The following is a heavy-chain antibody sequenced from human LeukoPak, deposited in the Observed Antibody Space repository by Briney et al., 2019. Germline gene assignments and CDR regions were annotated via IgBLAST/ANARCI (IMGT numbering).Heavy chain of an antibody. CDR3: TRDPRLSLY. V-gene: IGHV3-11*01. CDR2: IGGSGSNI. CDR1: GFTFSDHY. J-gene: IGHJ4*02. D-gene: IGHD2-21*01. Sequence: GGSLRLSCAASGFTFSDHYTSWIRQAPGKGLEWLSYIGGSGSNIQYADSVKGRFTISRDNRKNVLYLQMNSLRDEDTAVYYCTRDPRLSLYWGQGTLVTVSS.